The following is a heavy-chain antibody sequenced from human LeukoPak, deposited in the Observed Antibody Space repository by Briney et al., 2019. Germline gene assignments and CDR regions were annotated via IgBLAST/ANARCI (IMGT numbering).Heavy chain of an antibody. V-gene: IGHV3-21*01. CDR2: ISSSSSYI. CDR3: ARGIAVAGFDY. Sequence: WVSSISSSSSYIYYANSVKGRFTISRDNAKNSLYLQMNSLRAEDTAVYYCARGIAVAGFDYWGQGTLVTASS. J-gene: IGHJ4*02. D-gene: IGHD6-19*01.